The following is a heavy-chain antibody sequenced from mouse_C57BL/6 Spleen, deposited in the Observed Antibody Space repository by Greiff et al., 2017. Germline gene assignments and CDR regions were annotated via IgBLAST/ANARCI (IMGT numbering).Heavy chain of an antibody. Sequence: VQLQQSGAELVKPGASVKMSCKASGYTFTSYWITWVKQRPGQGLEWIGDIYPGSGSTNYNEKFKSKATLTVDTSSSTAYMQLSSLTSEDSAVYYCARGMDYDPAWFAYWGQGTLVTVSA. CDR1: GYTFTSYW. V-gene: IGHV1-55*01. CDR3: ARGMDYDPAWFAY. D-gene: IGHD2-4*01. CDR2: IYPGSGST. J-gene: IGHJ3*01.